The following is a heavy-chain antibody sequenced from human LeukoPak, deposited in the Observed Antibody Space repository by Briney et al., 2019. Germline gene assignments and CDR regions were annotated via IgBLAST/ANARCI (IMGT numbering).Heavy chain of an antibody. Sequence: SETLSLTCTVSGGSISSSSYYWGWIRQPPGKGLEWIGGIYYAGSTYYNPSLKSRVTISVDTSKNQFSLKLSSVTAADTAVYYCAKAGRQWLVRYWFDPWGQGTLVTVSS. V-gene: IGHV4-39*07. CDR3: AKAGRQWLVRYWFDP. J-gene: IGHJ5*02. D-gene: IGHD6-19*01. CDR2: IYYAGST. CDR1: GGSISSSSYY.